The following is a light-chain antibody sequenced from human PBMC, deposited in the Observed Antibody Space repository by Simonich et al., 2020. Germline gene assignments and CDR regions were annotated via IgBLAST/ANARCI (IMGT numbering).Light chain of an antibody. V-gene: IGKV3-15*01. J-gene: IGKJ3*01. CDR3: QQYNNWPLT. CDR2: GAS. CDR1: QSGSSN. Sequence: EIVMTQSPATLSVSPGERATLSCRASQSGSSNLAWYQQKPGQAPRLLIYGASTRAPWIPARFSGSGSGTEFTLTISSMQSEDFAGYYCQQYNNWPLTFGPGTKVDIK.